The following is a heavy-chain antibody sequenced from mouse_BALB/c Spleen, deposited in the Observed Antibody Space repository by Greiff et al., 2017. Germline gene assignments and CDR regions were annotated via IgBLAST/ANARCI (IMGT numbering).Heavy chain of an antibody. CDR3: NAEKPDPVY. CDR2: IDPENGDT. Sequence: VQLQQSGAELVRSGASVKLSCTASGFNIKDYYMHWVKQRPEQGLEWIGWIDPENGDTEYAPKFQGKATMTADTSSNTAYLQLSSLTSEDTAVYYCNAEKPDPVYWGQGTTLTVSS. CDR1: GFNIKDYY. V-gene: IGHV14-4*02. J-gene: IGHJ2*01.